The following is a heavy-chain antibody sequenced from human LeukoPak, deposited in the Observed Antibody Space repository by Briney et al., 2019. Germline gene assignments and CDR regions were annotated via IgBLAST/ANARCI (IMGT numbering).Heavy chain of an antibody. CDR3: ARSKVEYYYDSSGGQGEFDY. CDR2: IIPIFGTA. CDR1: GGTFSSYA. Sequence: ASVKVSCKASGGTFSSYAISWVRQAPGQGLEWMGGIIPIFGTANYAQKFQGRVTITADESTSTAYMELSSLRSEDTAVYYCARSKVEYYYDSSGGQGEFDYWGQGTLVTVSS. V-gene: IGHV1-69*13. J-gene: IGHJ4*02. D-gene: IGHD3-22*01.